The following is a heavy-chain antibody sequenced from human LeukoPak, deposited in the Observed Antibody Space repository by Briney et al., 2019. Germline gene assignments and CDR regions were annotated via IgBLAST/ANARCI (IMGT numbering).Heavy chain of an antibody. CDR3: PRKVVTASPFQH. J-gene: IGHJ1*01. CDR1: GGSISCSSDY. CDR2: SYYNGST. Sequence: SETLFPSCSVPGGSISCSSDYWGWIRRPPVEGMEWIERSYYNGSTYYSPPLKSRVTISVYTSKNQFSLNLSSVTAADTAVYDCPRKVVTASPFQHWGQGTLVTVSS. V-gene: IGHV4-39*01. D-gene: IGHD2-21*02.